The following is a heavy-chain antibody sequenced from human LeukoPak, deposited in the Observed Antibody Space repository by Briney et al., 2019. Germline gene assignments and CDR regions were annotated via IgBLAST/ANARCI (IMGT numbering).Heavy chain of an antibody. CDR1: GFTFTTYA. CDR2: ISGTGDTT. J-gene: IGHJ4*02. Sequence: PGGSLRLSCSASGFTFTTYAMTWVCQPPGKGLEWVSGISGTGDTTSYADSVKGRFTISRDNSKNTLFLQMNSLRAEDTAIYYCAKASAFYFDTSGYPIPHYYDFWGQGTLVTVSA. CDR3: AKASAFYFDTSGYPIPHYYDF. D-gene: IGHD3-22*01. V-gene: IGHV3-23*01.